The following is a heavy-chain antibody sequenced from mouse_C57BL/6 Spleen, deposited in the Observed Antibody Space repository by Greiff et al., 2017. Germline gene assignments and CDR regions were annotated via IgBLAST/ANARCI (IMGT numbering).Heavy chain of an antibody. CDR3: ARGDDTTVHFDY. D-gene: IGHD1-1*01. CDR1: GYTFTSYW. CDR2: IDPSDSYT. Sequence: QVQLQQPGAELVKPGASVKLSCKASGYTFTSYWMQWVKQRPGQGLEWIGEIDPSDSYTNYNQKFKGKATLTVDTSSSTDYMQLSSLTSEDSAVYYGARGDDTTVHFDYWGQGTTLTVSS. J-gene: IGHJ2*01. V-gene: IGHV1-50*01.